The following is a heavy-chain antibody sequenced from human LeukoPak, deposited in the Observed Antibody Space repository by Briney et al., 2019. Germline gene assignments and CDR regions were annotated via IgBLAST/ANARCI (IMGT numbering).Heavy chain of an antibody. J-gene: IGHJ4*02. V-gene: IGHV3-23*01. CDR1: GFTFSSYA. D-gene: IGHD5-12*01. Sequence: PGGSLRLSCAASGFTFSSYAMSWVRQAPGKGLEWVSDITGSGDDTDYADSVKGRFTVSRDNSRNTLYLQINSLRAEDTAVYYCAKNGAYSGYDYIDYWGQGTLATVSS. CDR2: ITGSGDDT. CDR3: AKNGAYSGYDYIDY.